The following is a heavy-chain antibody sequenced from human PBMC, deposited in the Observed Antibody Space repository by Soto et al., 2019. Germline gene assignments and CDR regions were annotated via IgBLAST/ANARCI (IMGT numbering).Heavy chain of an antibody. J-gene: IGHJ6*02. Sequence: WGSLRLSCLTSVFTFIRNTMNWVRQAPGNWLEWVASITSSGSYVYYADSVKGLFSASRDNAKNSLSLQMDSLRPDDTAIYFCVKDEGIEAMDVWGQGTTVTVSS. CDR3: VKDEGIEAMDV. V-gene: IGHV3-21*01. CDR2: ITSSGSYV. D-gene: IGHD3-3*02. CDR1: VFTFIRNT.